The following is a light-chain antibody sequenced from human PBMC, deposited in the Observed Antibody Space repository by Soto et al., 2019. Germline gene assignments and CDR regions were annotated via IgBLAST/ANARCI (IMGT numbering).Light chain of an antibody. CDR3: GTWDDRLDAGV. CDR2: DNY. J-gene: IGLJ2*01. V-gene: IGLV1-51*01. CDR1: NSNIGNDY. Sequence: QAVVTQPPSVSAAPGQNVTISCSGGNSNIGNDYVSWYQQVPGTAPKVLIYDNYKRPSGIPDRFSGAKSGTSATLGITGLQTGDEAEYYCGTWDDRLDAGVFGGGTKLTVL.